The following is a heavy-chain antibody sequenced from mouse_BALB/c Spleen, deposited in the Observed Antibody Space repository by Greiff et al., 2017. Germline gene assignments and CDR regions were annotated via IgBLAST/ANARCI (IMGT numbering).Heavy chain of an antibody. V-gene: IGHV5-6*02. CDR2: ISSSGTYT. CDR1: GFTFSSYG. CDR3: ARQGGDWYFDV. J-gene: IGHJ1*01. Sequence: DVKLVESGGDLVKPGGSLKLSCAASGFTFSSYGMSWVRQTPDKRLEWVATISSSGTYTYYPDSVKGRFTISRDNAKNTLYLQMSSLRSEDTAMYYCARQGGDWYFDVWGAGTTVTVSS.